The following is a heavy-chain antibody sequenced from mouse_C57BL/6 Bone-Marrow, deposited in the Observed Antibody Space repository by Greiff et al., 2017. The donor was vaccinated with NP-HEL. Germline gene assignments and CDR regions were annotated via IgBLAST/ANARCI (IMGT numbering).Heavy chain of an antibody. CDR3: ARFFPAFYYYAMDY. Sequence: VQLQQSVAELARPGASVKLSCKASGYTFTSYGISWVKQRTGQGLEWIGEIYPRSGNTYYNEKFKGKATLTADKSSSTAYMELRSLTSEDSAVYFCARFFPAFYYYAMDYWGQGTSVTVSS. V-gene: IGHV1-81*01. CDR1: GYTFTSYG. CDR2: IYPRSGNT. J-gene: IGHJ4*01.